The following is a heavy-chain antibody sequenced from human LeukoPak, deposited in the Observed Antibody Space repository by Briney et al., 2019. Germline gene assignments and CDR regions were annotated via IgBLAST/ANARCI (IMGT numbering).Heavy chain of an antibody. V-gene: IGHV4-61*02. D-gene: IGHD4-17*01. CDR3: ASTIIGEYDY. Sequence: PSQTLSLTCTVSGGSIGSGSYSWSWIRQPAGKALEWIGRIYTSGSTNYNPSLKSRVTISVDTSKNQFSLKLSSVTAADTAVYYCASTIIGEYDYWGRGTLVTVSS. CDR1: GGSIGSGSYS. CDR2: IYTSGST. J-gene: IGHJ4*02.